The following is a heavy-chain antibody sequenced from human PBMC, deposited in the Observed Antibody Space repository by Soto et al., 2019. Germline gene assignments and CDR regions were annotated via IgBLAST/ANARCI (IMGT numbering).Heavy chain of an antibody. V-gene: IGHV3-53*01. CDR3: ARGRIGMDV. J-gene: IGHJ6*02. CDR1: TSAFGGSNY. Sequence: VGSLRLSCAASTSAFGGSNYMTCVRQAPGKGLEWVSVIYRDGKTYYVDSVKGRFTISRDNSKNTLYLQMNSLRGEDTAVYYCARGRIGMDVWGQGTTVTVSS. CDR2: IYRDGKT.